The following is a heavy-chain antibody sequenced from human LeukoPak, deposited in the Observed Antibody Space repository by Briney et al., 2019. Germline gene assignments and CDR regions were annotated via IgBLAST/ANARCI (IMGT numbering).Heavy chain of an antibody. D-gene: IGHD4-17*01. CDR1: GYSFTSYW. CDR3: ARSSTTVTADDHFDY. J-gene: IGHJ4*02. CDR2: IYPGDSDT. V-gene: IGHV5-51*01. Sequence: GESLKISCKGSGYSFTSYWIGWVRQMPGKGLEWMGIIYPGDSDTRYSPSFQGQVTISADKSISTAYLQWSSLKASDTAMYYCARSSTTVTADDHFDYWGQGTLVTVSS.